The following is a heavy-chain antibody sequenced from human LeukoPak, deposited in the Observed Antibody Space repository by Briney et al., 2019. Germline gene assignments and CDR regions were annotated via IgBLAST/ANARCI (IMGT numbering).Heavy chain of an antibody. D-gene: IGHD6-19*01. CDR3: ARGAVAGRKPAPFDY. V-gene: IGHV3-30*04. Sequence: GGSLRLSCAASGFTFSSYAMHWVRQAPGKGLEWVAVISYDGSNKYYADSVKGRFTISRDNSKNTLYLQMNSLRAEDTAVYYCARGAVAGRKPAPFDYWGQGTLVTVSS. J-gene: IGHJ4*02. CDR1: GFTFSSYA. CDR2: ISYDGSNK.